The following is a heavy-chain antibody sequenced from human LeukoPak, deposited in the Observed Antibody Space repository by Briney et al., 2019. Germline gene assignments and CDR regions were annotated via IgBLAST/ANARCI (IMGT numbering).Heavy chain of an antibody. CDR3: ARDGVRVGYSSGSNWFDP. Sequence: SETLSLTCVVYGGSFSGYYWSWIRQPPGKGLEWIGEINHSGSTNYNPSLKSRVTISVDTSKNQFSLKLSSVTAADTAVYYCARDGVRVGYSSGSNWFDPWGQGTLVTVSS. CDR1: GGSFSGYY. D-gene: IGHD6-19*01. CDR2: INHSGST. J-gene: IGHJ5*02. V-gene: IGHV4-34*01.